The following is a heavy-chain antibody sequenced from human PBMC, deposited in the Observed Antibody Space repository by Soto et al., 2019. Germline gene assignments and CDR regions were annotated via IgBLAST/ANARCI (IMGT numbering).Heavy chain of an antibody. V-gene: IGHV3-48*02. CDR2: ISSSSSTI. Sequence: VQLVESGGGLVQPGGSLRLSCAASGFTFRSYNMNWVRQAPGKGLDWVSYISSSSSTIYYADSVKGRFTISRDNAKNSLYLQMNSLRDDDTAMYYCARGGTIAVTTIGDYWGQGTLVTASS. D-gene: IGHD5-12*01. J-gene: IGHJ4*01. CDR1: GFTFRSYN. CDR3: ARGGTIAVTTIGDY.